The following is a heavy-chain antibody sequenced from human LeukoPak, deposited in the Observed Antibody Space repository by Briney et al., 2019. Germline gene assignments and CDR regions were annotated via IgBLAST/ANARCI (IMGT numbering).Heavy chain of an antibody. Sequence: GGSLRLSCAASGFTFSSYAMSWVRQAPGKGLEWVSAISGSGGSTYYADSVKGRFTISRDNSKNTLYLQMNSLRAEDTAVYYCAKGPYGSGSYYNLFDYWGQGTLVTVSS. D-gene: IGHD3-10*01. J-gene: IGHJ4*02. V-gene: IGHV3-23*01. CDR1: GFTFSSYA. CDR2: ISGSGGST. CDR3: AKGPYGSGSYYNLFDY.